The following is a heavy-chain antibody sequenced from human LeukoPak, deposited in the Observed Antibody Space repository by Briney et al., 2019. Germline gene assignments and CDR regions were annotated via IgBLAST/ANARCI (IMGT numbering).Heavy chain of an antibody. Sequence: PGGSLRLSCAASGFTFSSYSMNWVRQAPGKGLEWVSYISSSSSTIYYADSVKGRFTISRDNAKNSLYLQMNSLRAEDTAVYYCAREVVVVAATVPVESRFDPWGQGTLVTVSS. CDR1: GFTFSSYS. D-gene: IGHD2-15*01. CDR2: ISSSSSTI. CDR3: AREVVVVAATVPVESRFDP. V-gene: IGHV3-48*01. J-gene: IGHJ5*02.